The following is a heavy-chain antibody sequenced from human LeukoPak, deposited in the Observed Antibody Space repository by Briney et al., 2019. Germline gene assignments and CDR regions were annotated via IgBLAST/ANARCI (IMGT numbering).Heavy chain of an antibody. Sequence: GGSLRLSCAASGFTFSDYSMNWVRQAPGKGLEWVSSISSSSSYIYYADSVRGRFTISRDNAKNSLYLQMNSLRAEDTAVYYCARDDSSSWSSYYYGMDVWGQGTTVTVSS. D-gene: IGHD6-13*01. CDR3: ARDDSSSWSSYYYGMDV. CDR2: ISSSSSYI. V-gene: IGHV3-21*01. CDR1: GFTFSDYS. J-gene: IGHJ6*02.